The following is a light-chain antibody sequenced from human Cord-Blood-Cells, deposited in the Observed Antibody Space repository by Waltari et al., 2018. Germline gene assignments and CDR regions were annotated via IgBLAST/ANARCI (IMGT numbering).Light chain of an antibody. V-gene: IGLV2-14*01. CDR2: DVS. Sequence: QSALTQPASVSGSPGQSITISCTVTSSHVGGYNYVSWYQQHPGKAPELMIYDVSNRPSGVSNRFSGSKSGNTASLTISGLQAEDEADYYCSSYTSSSTYVFGTGTKVTVL. J-gene: IGLJ1*01. CDR1: SSHVGGYNY. CDR3: SSYTSSSTYV.